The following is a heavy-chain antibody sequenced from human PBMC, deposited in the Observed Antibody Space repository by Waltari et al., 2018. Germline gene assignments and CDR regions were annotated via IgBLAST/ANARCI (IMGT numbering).Heavy chain of an antibody. D-gene: IGHD6-13*01. CDR3: ARDSDSSWYFGYFDY. J-gene: IGHJ4*02. CDR2: IWYDGSNK. Sequence: QVQLVESGGGVVQPGRSLRLSCAASGFPFSSYGLHWVRQAPGKGLEWVAVIWYDGSNKYYADSVKGRFTISRDNSKNTLYLQMNSLRAEDTAVYYCARDSDSSWYFGYFDYWGQGTLVTVSS. V-gene: IGHV3-33*01. CDR1: GFPFSSYG.